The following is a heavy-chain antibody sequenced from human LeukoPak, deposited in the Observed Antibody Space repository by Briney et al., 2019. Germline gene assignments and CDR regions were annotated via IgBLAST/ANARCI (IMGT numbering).Heavy chain of an antibody. CDR3: AKQHYYDSSGYYPPGD. Sequence: GGSLGLSCAASGFTFSSYAMSWVRQAPGKGLEWVSAISGSGGSTYYADSVKGRFTISRDNSKNTLYLQMNSLRAEDTAMYYCAKQHYYDSSGYYPPGDWGQGTLVTVSS. CDR1: GFTFSSYA. D-gene: IGHD3-22*01. V-gene: IGHV3-23*01. CDR2: ISGSGGST. J-gene: IGHJ4*02.